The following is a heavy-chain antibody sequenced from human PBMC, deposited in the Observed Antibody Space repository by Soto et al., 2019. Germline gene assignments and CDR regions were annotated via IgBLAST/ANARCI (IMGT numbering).Heavy chain of an antibody. CDR3: ARGPIVLMVYARGNWFDP. CDR2: INHSGST. Sequence: SETLSLTCAVYGGSFSGYYWSWIRQPPGKGLEWIGEINHSGSTNYNPSLKSRVTISVDTSKNQFSLKLSSVTAADTAVYYCARGPIVLMVYARGNWFDPWGQGTLVTVS. V-gene: IGHV4-34*01. CDR1: GGSFSGYY. J-gene: IGHJ5*02. D-gene: IGHD2-8*01.